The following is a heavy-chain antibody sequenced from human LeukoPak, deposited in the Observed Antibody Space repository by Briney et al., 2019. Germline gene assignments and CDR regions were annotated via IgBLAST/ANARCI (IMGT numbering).Heavy chain of an antibody. D-gene: IGHD1-26*01. Sequence: GGSLRLSCAASGFTFDDYAMHWVRQAPGKGLEWVSGISWNSGSIGYADSVKGRFTISRDNAKNSLYLQMNSLRAEDTASYYCAKDIIDTVSGSYFSYWGQGTLVTVSS. V-gene: IGHV3-9*01. CDR1: GFTFDDYA. CDR3: AKDIIDTVSGSYFSY. CDR2: ISWNSGSI. J-gene: IGHJ4*02.